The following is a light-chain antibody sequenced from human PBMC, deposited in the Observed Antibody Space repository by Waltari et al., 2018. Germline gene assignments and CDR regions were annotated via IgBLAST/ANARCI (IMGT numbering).Light chain of an antibody. CDR1: SSAVGGYNY. CDR2: DVT. CDR3: ASYTSTRTVI. Sequence: QSALTQPASVSGSPGQSITLSCSGPSSAVGGYNYVSWYQQLPGNAPKLMIYDVTRWPSGVSNRFSGSKSGNTASLTIFGLQAEDEADYYCASYTSTRTVIFGGGTRVTVL. V-gene: IGLV2-14*01. J-gene: IGLJ2*01.